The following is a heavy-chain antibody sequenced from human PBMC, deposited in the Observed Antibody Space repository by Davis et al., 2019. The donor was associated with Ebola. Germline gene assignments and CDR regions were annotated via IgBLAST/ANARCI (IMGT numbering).Heavy chain of an antibody. CDR2: TYYRSKWYN. J-gene: IGHJ4*02. V-gene: IGHV6-1*01. D-gene: IGHD6-19*01. CDR1: GDSVSSNSAA. Sequence: LRLSCAISGDSVSSNSAAWNWIRQSPSRGLEWLGRTYYRSKWYNDYAVSVKSRITINPDTSKNQFSLQLNSVTPEDTAVYYCARGLSSGPDGEYFDYWGQGTLVTVSS. CDR3: ARGLSSGPDGEYFDY.